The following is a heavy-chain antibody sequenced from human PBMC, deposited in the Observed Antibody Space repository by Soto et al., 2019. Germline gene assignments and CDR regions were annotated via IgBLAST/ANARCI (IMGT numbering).Heavy chain of an antibody. J-gene: IGHJ6*02. CDR1: GGTFSSYA. Sequence: QVQLVQSGAEVKKPGSSVKVSCKASGGTFSSYAISWVRQAPGQGLEWMGGIIPISGTANYAQKFQGRVTITADESTSTVYMGLSSLRSEDTAVYFCARSQGSSTSLEIYYYYYYGMDVWGQGTTVTVS. CDR2: IIPISGTA. D-gene: IGHD2-2*01. CDR3: ARSQGSSTSLEIYYYYYYGMDV. V-gene: IGHV1-69*01.